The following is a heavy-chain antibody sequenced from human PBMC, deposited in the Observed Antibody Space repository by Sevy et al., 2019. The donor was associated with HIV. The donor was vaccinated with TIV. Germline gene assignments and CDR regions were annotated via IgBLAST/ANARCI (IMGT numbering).Heavy chain of an antibody. CDR3: AKYYYGSWSYYNEQPGQAGLFAFDI. V-gene: IGHV3-23*01. Sequence: GGSLRLSCAASGFTFSSYAMSWVRQAPGKGLEWVSAISGSGGSTYYADSVKGRFTISRDNSKNTLYLQMNSLRAEDTAVYYCAKYYYGSWSYYNEQPGQAGLFAFDIWGQGTMVTVSS. CDR1: GFTFSSYA. J-gene: IGHJ3*02. D-gene: IGHD3-10*01. CDR2: ISGSGGST.